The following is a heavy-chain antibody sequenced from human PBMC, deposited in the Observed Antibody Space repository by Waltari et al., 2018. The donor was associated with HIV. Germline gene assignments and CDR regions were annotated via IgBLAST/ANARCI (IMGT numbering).Heavy chain of an antibody. CDR1: GGPHSTYTW. CDR3: ARAVPGDHGSSWFDP. V-gene: IGHV4-4*02. Sequence: QLHLLDSGPRLAKPSQTLTLPCAVLGGPHSTYTWWAWVRPPPGKGLEWIGEMYHSGSTNYNQSLRSRVTISVDKSKNQFYLRLTSVTAADTAFYYCARAVPGDHGSSWFDPWGQGTLVTVSS. CDR2: MYHSGST. D-gene: IGHD4-17*01. J-gene: IGHJ5*02.